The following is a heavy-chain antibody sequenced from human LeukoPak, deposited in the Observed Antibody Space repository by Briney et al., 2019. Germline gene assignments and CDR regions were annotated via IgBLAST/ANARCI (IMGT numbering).Heavy chain of an antibody. V-gene: IGHV3-13*01. CDR2: IGTAGDT. CDR3: ARANDYSNKGAFDI. Sequence: GESLRLSCAASGFTFSSYDMHWVRQATGKGLEWVSAIGTAGDTYYPGSVKGRFTISRENAKNSLYLQMNSLRAGDTAVYYCARANDYSNKGAFDIWGQGTMVTVSS. D-gene: IGHD4-11*01. J-gene: IGHJ3*02. CDR1: GFTFSSYD.